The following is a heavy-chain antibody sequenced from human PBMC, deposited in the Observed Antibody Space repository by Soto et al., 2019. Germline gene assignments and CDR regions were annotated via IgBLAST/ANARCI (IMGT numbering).Heavy chain of an antibody. V-gene: IGHV3-48*03. J-gene: IGHJ5*02. CDR2: ISSSGSTI. CDR3: ARGGYCTNGVCYDVANWFDP. Sequence: GGSLRLSCAASGFTFSSYEMNWVRQAPGKGLEWVSYISSSGSTIYYADSVKGRFTISRDNAKNSLYLQMNSLRAEDTAVYYCARGGYCTNGVCYDVANWFDPWGQGTLVTVSS. D-gene: IGHD2-8*01. CDR1: GFTFSSYE.